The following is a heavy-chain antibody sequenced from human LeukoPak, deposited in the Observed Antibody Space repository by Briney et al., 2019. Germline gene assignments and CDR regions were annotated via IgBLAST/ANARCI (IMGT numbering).Heavy chain of an antibody. Sequence: PSETLSLTCAVYGGSFSGYYWSWIRQPPGKGLEWIGEINHSGSTNYNPSLKSRVTISVDTSKNQFSLKLSSVTAADTAVYYCARSITIFGVPIEGYNWFDPWGQGTLVTVSS. CDR3: ARSITIFGVPIEGYNWFDP. V-gene: IGHV4-34*01. D-gene: IGHD3-3*01. J-gene: IGHJ5*02. CDR1: GGSFSGYY. CDR2: INHSGST.